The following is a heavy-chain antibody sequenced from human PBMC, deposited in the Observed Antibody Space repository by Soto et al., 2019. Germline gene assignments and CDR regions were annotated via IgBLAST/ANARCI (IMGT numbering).Heavy chain of an antibody. J-gene: IGHJ6*02. Sequence: EASVKVSCKASGDTFSSYAISWVRQAPGKGLEWMGRIIPTFGRTNYAQKFQGRLSISADDSTSTAYMELTSLESEDTAVYYCARDPLSSFAMDVWGQGTTVSVS. V-gene: IGHV1-69*13. D-gene: IGHD3-10*02. CDR3: ARDPLSSFAMDV. CDR2: IIPTFGRT. CDR1: GDTFSSYA.